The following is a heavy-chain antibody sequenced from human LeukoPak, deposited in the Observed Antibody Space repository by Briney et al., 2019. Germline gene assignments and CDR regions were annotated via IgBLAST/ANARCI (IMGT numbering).Heavy chain of an antibody. Sequence: GGSLRLSCAASGFTFSSYAMSWVRQAPGKGLEWVAVISYDGSNKYYADSVKGRFTISRDNTKNTLYLQMNSLRAEDTAVYYCAKDRGDSSGWYYFDYWGQGTLVTVSS. J-gene: IGHJ4*02. V-gene: IGHV3-30*18. CDR1: GFTFSSYA. D-gene: IGHD6-19*01. CDR2: ISYDGSNK. CDR3: AKDRGDSSGWYYFDY.